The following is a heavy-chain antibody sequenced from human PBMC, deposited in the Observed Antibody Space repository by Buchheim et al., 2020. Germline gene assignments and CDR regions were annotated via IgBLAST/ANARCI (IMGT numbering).Heavy chain of an antibody. Sequence: QVQLVESGGGVVQPGRSLRLSCAASGFTFSSYGMHWVRQAPGKGLEWVAVISYDGSNKYYADSVKGRFTISRDNSKNTQYLQMNSLRAEDTAVYYCAKVGDSSGYYFDYWGQGTL. D-gene: IGHD3-22*01. CDR3: AKVGDSSGYYFDY. CDR1: GFTFSSYG. J-gene: IGHJ4*02. V-gene: IGHV3-30*18. CDR2: ISYDGSNK.